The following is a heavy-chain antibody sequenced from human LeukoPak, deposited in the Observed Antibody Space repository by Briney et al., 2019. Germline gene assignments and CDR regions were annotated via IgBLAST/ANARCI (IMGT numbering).Heavy chain of an antibody. Sequence: SETLSLTCTVSGGSVSSGSYYWSWIRQPPGKGLEWIGYIYYSGSTNYNPSLKSRVTISVDTSKNQFSLKLSSVTAADTAVYYCARDYRATGSGWYTKGYYFDYWGQGTLVTVSS. CDR2: IYYSGST. V-gene: IGHV4-61*01. D-gene: IGHD6-19*01. CDR1: GGSVSSGSYY. J-gene: IGHJ4*02. CDR3: ARDYRATGSGWYTKGYYFDY.